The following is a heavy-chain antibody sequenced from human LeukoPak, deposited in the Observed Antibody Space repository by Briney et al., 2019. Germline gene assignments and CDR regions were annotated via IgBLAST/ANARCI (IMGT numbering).Heavy chain of an antibody. V-gene: IGHV3-30-3*01. Sequence: GGSLRLSCAASGFTFSSYAMHWVRQAPDKGLEWVAVISYDGSNKYYADSVKGRFTISRDNSKNTLYLQMNSLRAEDTAVYYCAREGSSSQNYFDYWGQGTLVTVSS. J-gene: IGHJ4*02. CDR1: GFTFSSYA. D-gene: IGHD6-6*01. CDR2: ISYDGSNK. CDR3: AREGSSSQNYFDY.